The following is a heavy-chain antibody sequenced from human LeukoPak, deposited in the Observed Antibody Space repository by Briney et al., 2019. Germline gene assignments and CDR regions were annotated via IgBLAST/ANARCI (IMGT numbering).Heavy chain of an antibody. V-gene: IGHV4-59*01. D-gene: IGHD6-13*01. CDR3: ARYSSSWYLDDAFDI. J-gene: IGHJ3*02. CDR1: GGSISSYY. CDR2: IYYSGST. Sequence: SETLSLTCTVSGGSISSYYWSWIRQPPGKGLEWIGYIYYSGSTNYNPSLKRRVTISVDTSKNQFSLKLSSVTAADTAVYYCARYSSSWYLDDAFDIWGQGTMVTVSS.